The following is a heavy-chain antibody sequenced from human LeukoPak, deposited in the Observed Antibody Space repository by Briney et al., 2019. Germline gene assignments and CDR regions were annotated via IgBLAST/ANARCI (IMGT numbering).Heavy chain of an antibody. J-gene: IGHJ4*02. CDR3: ARGPQDGYTDY. Sequence: ASVKVSCKASGYTFTGYYMHWVRQAPGQGLEWMGWMNPNSGNTGYAQKFQGRVTITRNTSISTAYMELSSLRSEDTAVYYCARGPQDGYTDYWGQGTLVTVSS. V-gene: IGHV1-8*03. D-gene: IGHD5-24*01. CDR1: GYTFTGYY. CDR2: MNPNSGNT.